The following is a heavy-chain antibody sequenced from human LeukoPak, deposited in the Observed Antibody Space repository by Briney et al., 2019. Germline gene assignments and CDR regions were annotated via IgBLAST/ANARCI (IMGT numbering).Heavy chain of an antibody. CDR1: GFTFITYN. CDR2: ISSSSSHI. Sequence: PGGSLRLSCVASGFTFITYNMNWVRQAPGEGLEWVSSISSSSSHIYYADSLKGRFVISRDNSRKSLYLHMNSLRAEDTAIYYCARARLTNGYNYDAFDIWGQGTMVTVSS. V-gene: IGHV3-21*01. CDR3: ARARLTNGYNYDAFDI. J-gene: IGHJ3*02. D-gene: IGHD5-24*01.